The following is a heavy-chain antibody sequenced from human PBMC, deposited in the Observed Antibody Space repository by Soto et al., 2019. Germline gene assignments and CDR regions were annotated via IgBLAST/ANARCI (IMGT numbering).Heavy chain of an antibody. CDR3: ARSYSSGSYDAFDV. D-gene: IGHD3-10*01. CDR2: IFPRDSDT. CDR1: GYIFTDHC. Sequence: GESLKISCKGSGYIFTDHCIVWVRQMAGKGLEWMGIIFPRDSDTRSSPSFRGQVTISVDKSINTAYLQWSSLKASDTAMYYCARSYSSGSYDAFDVWGQGTMVTVSS. J-gene: IGHJ3*01. V-gene: IGHV5-51*01.